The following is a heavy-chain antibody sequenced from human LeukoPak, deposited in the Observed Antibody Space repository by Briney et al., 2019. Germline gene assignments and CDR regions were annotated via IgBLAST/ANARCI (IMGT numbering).Heavy chain of an antibody. D-gene: IGHD3-22*01. CDR2: ISAYNGNT. V-gene: IGHV1-18*01. J-gene: IGHJ4*02. CDR1: GYTFTSYG. Sequence: ASVKVSCKASGYTFTSYGISWVRQAPGQGLEWMGWISAYNGNTNYAQKFQGRVTMTRDTSINTACMELSRLRSDDTAVYYCARDGLGYYDVDYWGQGTLVTVSS. CDR3: ARDGLGYYDVDY.